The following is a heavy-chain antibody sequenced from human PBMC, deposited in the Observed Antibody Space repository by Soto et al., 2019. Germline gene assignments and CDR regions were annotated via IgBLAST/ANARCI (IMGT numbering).Heavy chain of an antibody. J-gene: IGHJ4*02. CDR3: AREGGYVGY. D-gene: IGHD3-16*01. V-gene: IGHV4-39*02. Sequence: PSETLSLTCTVSGGPIRSSSHSWDWIRQSPGTGLEWIGSIDESGNTYYNPSLKSRVIMSVDTSKNQFSLKLISVTGADSGFYYCAREGGYVGYGGQGTLVTVSS. CDR1: GGPIRSSSHS. CDR2: IDESGNT.